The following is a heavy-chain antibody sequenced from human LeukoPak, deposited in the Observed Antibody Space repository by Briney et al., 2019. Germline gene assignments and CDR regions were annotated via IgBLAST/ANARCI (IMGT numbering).Heavy chain of an antibody. J-gene: IGHJ6*02. CDR3: ARDPHVYYVPGSGMDV. CDR1: GFTFSSYA. D-gene: IGHD1-26*01. V-gene: IGHV3-23*01. CDR2: ISGSGGST. Sequence: PGGSLRLSCAASGFTFSSYAMSWVRQAPGKGLEWVSAISGSGGSTCYADSVKGRFTISRDNSKNTLYLQMNSLRAEDTAVYYCARDPHVYYVPGSGMDVWGQGTTVTVSS.